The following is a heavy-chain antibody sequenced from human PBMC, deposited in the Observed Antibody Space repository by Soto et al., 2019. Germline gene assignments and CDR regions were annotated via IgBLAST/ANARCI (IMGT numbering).Heavy chain of an antibody. CDR2: ISSSSSYT. CDR3: ARSRTSSWSHFEY. D-gene: IGHD6-13*01. CDR1: GFTFSDYY. V-gene: IGHV3-11*05. Sequence: QVQLVESGGGLVKPGGSLRLSCAASGFTFSDYYMNWIRQAPGKGLEWVSFISSSSSYTNYADSVMGRFTISRDNAKNSVFLQMNSLTAEDTAVYYCARSRTSSWSHFEYWGQGTLATVSS. J-gene: IGHJ4*02.